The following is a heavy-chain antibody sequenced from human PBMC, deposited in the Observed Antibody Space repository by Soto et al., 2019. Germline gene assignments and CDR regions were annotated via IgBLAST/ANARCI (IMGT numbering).Heavy chain of an antibody. CDR3: ARSPRSSPYFDY. V-gene: IGHV5-51*01. D-gene: IGHD6-13*01. J-gene: IGHJ4*02. Sequence: GESLKISCQGSGYRFSSYWIAWVRQMPGKGLEWMGIIYPGDQETRYSPSFHGKVTISADKSINTAYLQWNSLEASDTAFYFCARSPRSSPYFDYWGQGALVTVSS. CDR2: IYPGDQET. CDR1: GYRFSSYW.